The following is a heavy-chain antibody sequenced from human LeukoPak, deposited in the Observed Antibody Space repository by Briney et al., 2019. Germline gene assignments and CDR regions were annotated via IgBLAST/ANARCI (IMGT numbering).Heavy chain of an antibody. V-gene: IGHV4-59*01. CDR2: IYYSGST. D-gene: IGHD3-9*01. CDR3: ARVAVLRYFDWLEGWFDP. CDR1: GGSISSYY. Sequence: PSETLSLTCTVSGGSISSYYWSWIRQPPGKGLEWIGYIYYSGSTNYNPSLKSRVTISVDTSKNQFSLKLSSVTAADTAVYYCARVAVLRYFDWLEGWFDPWGRGALVTVSS. J-gene: IGHJ5*02.